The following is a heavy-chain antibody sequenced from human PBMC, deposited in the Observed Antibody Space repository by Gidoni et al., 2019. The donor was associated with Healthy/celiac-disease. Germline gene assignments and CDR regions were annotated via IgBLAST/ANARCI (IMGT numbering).Heavy chain of an antibody. V-gene: IGHV4-39*01. CDR3: ARRPGLLIGAHFDY. CDR2: IYYSGST. J-gene: IGHJ4*02. CDR1: GCSLSRSSYY. Sequence: HLQLQSSGPGLVKPSATLSLTCTVSGCSLSRSSYYWGWIRQPPGKGLEWIGSIYYSGSTYYNPSLKSRVTISVDTSKNQFSLKLISVTAAETAVYYCARRPGLLIGAHFDYWGQGTLVTVSS. D-gene: IGHD2-15*01.